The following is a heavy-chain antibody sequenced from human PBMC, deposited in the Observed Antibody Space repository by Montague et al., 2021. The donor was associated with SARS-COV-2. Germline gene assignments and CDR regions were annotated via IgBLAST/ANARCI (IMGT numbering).Heavy chain of an antibody. CDR1: GFSLNTRGVG. D-gene: IGHD3-3*01. Sequence: PALLTPTQTLTLTCTFSGFSLNTRGVGVGWVRLPPGKALEWLALIYWDDDKRYSPSLRSRVIISKDTSKKQVVLKMTNVDPADTATYYCAHTVLWIGDFFPTKIFAVDVGGQGTTVTVSS. V-gene: IGHV2-5*02. J-gene: IGHJ6*02. CDR2: IYWDDDK. CDR3: AHTVLWIGDFFPTKIFAVDV.